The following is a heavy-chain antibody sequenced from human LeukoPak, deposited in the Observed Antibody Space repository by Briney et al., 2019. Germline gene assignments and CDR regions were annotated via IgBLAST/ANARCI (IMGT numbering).Heavy chain of an antibody. CDR1: GGSFSGYY. Sequence: SETLSLTCAVYGGSFSGYYWSWIRQPPGKGLEWIGEINHSGSTNYNPSLKSRVTISIDTSKNQFSLKLSSVTAADTAVYYCARSGYNWNDGYAGNWFDPWGQGTLVTVSS. J-gene: IGHJ5*02. V-gene: IGHV4-34*01. CDR2: INHSGST. D-gene: IGHD1-20*01. CDR3: ARSGYNWNDGYAGNWFDP.